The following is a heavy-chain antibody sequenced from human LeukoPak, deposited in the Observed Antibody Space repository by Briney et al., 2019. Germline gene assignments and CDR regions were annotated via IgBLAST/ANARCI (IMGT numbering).Heavy chain of an antibody. V-gene: IGHV4-61*02. J-gene: IGHJ6*03. Sequence: SETLSLTCTVSGGSISSGSYYWSWIRQPAGKGLEWIGRIYTSGSTNYNPSLKSRVTISVDTSKNQFSLKLSSVTAADTAVYYCAREGGYQLLYDYMDVWGKGTTVTVSS. D-gene: IGHD2-2*01. CDR3: AREGGYQLLYDYMDV. CDR1: GGSISSGSYY. CDR2: IYTSGST.